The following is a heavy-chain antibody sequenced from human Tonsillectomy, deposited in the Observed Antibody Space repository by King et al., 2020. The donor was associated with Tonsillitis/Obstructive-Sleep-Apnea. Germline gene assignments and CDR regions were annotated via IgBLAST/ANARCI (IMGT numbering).Heavy chain of an antibody. D-gene: IGHD2-2*01. Sequence: VQLVESGGGLVKPGGSLRLSCAASGFTYNYAWMNWVRQAPGKGLEWVGRIKSKTDGETTDYAAPVKGRFTISRDDSKSTLYLQMNSLKSEDTAVYFCTAAYCSDTSCSVFYYGMDAWGQGTTVTVSS. CDR2: IKSKTDGETT. J-gene: IGHJ6*02. V-gene: IGHV3-15*07. CDR1: GFTYNYAW. CDR3: TAAYCSDTSCSVFYYGMDA.